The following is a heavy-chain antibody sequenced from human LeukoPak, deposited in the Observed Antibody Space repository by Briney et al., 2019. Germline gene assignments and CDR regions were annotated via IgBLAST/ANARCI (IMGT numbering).Heavy chain of an antibody. CDR2: INPNSGVT. Sequence: ASVKVSCKASGYTFTSYYMHWVRQAPGQGLEWMGWINPNSGVTNYAQKFQGRVIMTRDTSISTVYMDLSSLRSDDTALYYCARGGGFYNDYSDPWGQGTLVTVSS. CDR1: GYTFTSYY. CDR3: ARGGGFYNDYSDP. J-gene: IGHJ5*02. V-gene: IGHV1-2*02. D-gene: IGHD3-9*01.